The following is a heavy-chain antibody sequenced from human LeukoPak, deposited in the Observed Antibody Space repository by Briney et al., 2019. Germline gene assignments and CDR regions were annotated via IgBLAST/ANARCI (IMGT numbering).Heavy chain of an antibody. Sequence: SVKVSCKASGGTFSSYAISWVRQAPGQGLEWMGGIIPIFGTANYAQKFQGRVTITADKSTSTAYMELSSLRSEDTAVYYCAREGAVGEYSYGPFDYWGQGTLVTVSS. CDR1: GGTFSSYA. D-gene: IGHD5-18*01. CDR3: AREGAVGEYSYGPFDY. V-gene: IGHV1-69*06. J-gene: IGHJ4*02. CDR2: IIPIFGTA.